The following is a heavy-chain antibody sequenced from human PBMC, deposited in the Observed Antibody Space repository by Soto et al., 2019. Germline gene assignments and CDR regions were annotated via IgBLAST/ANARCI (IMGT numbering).Heavy chain of an antibody. CDR1: GFTFSSYG. Sequence: QVQLVESGGGVVQPGRSLRLSCAASGFTFSSYGMHWVRQAPGTGLEWVAVISYDGSNKYYADSVKGRFTISRDNSKNTLYLQMNSLRAEDTAVYYCAKASTLYYYDSSGYSSLFDYWGQGTLVTVSS. V-gene: IGHV3-30*18. D-gene: IGHD3-22*01. CDR3: AKASTLYYYDSSGYSSLFDY. CDR2: ISYDGSNK. J-gene: IGHJ4*02.